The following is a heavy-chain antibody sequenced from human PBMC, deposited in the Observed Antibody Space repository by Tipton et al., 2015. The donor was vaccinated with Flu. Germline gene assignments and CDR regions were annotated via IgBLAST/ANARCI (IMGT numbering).Heavy chain of an antibody. Sequence: LRLSCAVYGGSFSGYYWSWIRQPPGKGLEWIGEINHSGSTNYNPSLKSRVTISVDTSKNQFSLKLSSVTAADTAVYYCARGGGITIFGVVIKGGNWFDPWGQGTLVTVSS. CDR3: ARGGGITIFGVVIKGGNWFDP. CDR1: GGSFSGYY. J-gene: IGHJ5*02. D-gene: IGHD3-3*01. V-gene: IGHV4-34*01. CDR2: INHSGST.